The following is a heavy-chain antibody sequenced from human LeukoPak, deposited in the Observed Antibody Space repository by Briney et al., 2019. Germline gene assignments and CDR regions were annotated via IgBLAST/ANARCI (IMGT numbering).Heavy chain of an antibody. CDR2: INPSGGST. Sequence: GASVKVSCKASGYTFTSYYMHWVRQAPGQGLEWMGIINPSGGSTSYAQKFQGRVTMTRDTSTSTVYMELSSLRSEDTAVYYCARGGYSSGWYLNYYYYYMDVWGKGTTVTVSS. D-gene: IGHD6-19*01. V-gene: IGHV1-46*01. J-gene: IGHJ6*03. CDR3: ARGGYSSGWYLNYYYYYMDV. CDR1: GYTFTSYY.